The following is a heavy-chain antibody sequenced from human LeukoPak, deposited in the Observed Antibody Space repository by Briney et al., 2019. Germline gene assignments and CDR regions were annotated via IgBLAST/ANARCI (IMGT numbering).Heavy chain of an antibody. CDR1: GGSISSTTNY. Sequence: PSETLSLTCTVSGGSISSTTNYWGWIRQPPGKGLEWIVSIYYGGTTYYNPSLKSRVTVSVDTSKNQFSLKLSSVTAADTAVYYCARHSTTSYYGSGKTQNWFDPWGQGILVTVSS. V-gene: IGHV4-39*01. D-gene: IGHD3-10*01. CDR2: IYYGGTT. CDR3: ARHSTTSYYGSGKTQNWFDP. J-gene: IGHJ5*02.